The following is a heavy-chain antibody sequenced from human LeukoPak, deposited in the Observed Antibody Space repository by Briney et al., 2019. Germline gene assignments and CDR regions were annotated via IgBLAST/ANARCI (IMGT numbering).Heavy chain of an antibody. CDR2: ISAYNGNT. D-gene: IGHD1-20*01. Sequence: ASVKVSCKASGYTFTSYGISWVRQAPGQVLEWMGWISAYNGNTNYAQKLQGRVTMTTDTSTSTAYMELRSLRSDDTAVYYCARAANWNPDGYYYYYYYMDVWGKGTTVTVSS. CDR1: GYTFTSYG. V-gene: IGHV1-18*01. J-gene: IGHJ6*03. CDR3: ARAANWNPDGYYYYYYYMDV.